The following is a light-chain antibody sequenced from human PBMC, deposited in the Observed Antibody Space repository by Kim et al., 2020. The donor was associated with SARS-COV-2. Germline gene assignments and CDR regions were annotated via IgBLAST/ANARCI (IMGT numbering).Light chain of an antibody. CDR1: IPNNESNV. J-gene: IGLJ3*02. CDR2: SND. Sequence: GQRVPIYCSGSIPNNESNVVNWYQPLPGTAPKLLMYSNDYRPSGVPDRFSGSKSGTSASLAISGLQSEDEADYYCAAWDDSLKGSVFGGGTQLTVL. CDR3: AAWDDSLKGSV. V-gene: IGLV1-44*01.